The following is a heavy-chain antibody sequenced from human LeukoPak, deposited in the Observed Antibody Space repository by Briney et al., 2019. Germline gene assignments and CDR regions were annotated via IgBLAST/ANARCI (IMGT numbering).Heavy chain of an antibody. CDR1: GGSISSGSYY. J-gene: IGHJ4*02. D-gene: IGHD3-22*01. CDR2: IYTSGST. CDR3: ARVTTGGYYNY. Sequence: PSETLSLTCTVSGGSISSGSYYWSWIRQPAGKGLEWIGRIYTSGSTNYNPSLKSRVTISLDTSENHFSLKLSSVTAADKAVYYCARVTTGGYYNYWGQGTLVTVSS. V-gene: IGHV4-61*02.